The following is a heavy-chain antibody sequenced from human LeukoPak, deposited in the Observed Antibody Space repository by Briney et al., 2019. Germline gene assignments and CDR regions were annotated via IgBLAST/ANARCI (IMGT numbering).Heavy chain of an antibody. CDR3: ARTPYGTRFDY. Sequence: SETLSLTCNLCGDSISHNYASWIPPPPRAGLEWIGYVYFIGSTKYNPSLTSRVNTSAATTKPQIHLNWRSVTAADTAVYYCARTPYGTRFDYWGQGNLVTVSS. D-gene: IGHD2-15*01. CDR2: VYFIGST. J-gene: IGHJ4*02. CDR1: GDSISHNY. V-gene: IGHV4-59*01.